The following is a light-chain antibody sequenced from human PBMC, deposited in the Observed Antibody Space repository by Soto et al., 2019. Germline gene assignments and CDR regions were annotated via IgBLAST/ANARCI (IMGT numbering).Light chain of an antibody. J-gene: IGKJ1*01. V-gene: IGKV3-15*01. CDR3: QQYADRPRT. CDR2: DAS. Sequence: EVVMTQSPATLSLSPGERATLSCRASQTVSSYLLWYQQKPGQAPRLLIFDASIRVPTTPARFSGSVSGTEFTLTISSLESEDFAVYFCQQYADRPRTFGQGTKVDIK. CDR1: QTVSSY.